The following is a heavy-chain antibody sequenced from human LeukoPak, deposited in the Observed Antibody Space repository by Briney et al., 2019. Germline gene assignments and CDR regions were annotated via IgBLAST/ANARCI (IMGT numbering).Heavy chain of an antibody. CDR2: ISGSGGST. V-gene: IGHV3-23*01. Sequence: PGGSLRLSCAASGFTFSSLAMNWVRQAPGKGLEWVSAISGSGGSTYYPDSVKGRFTISRDNSRNTLYLQMNSLRAEDTAVYHCAKKGGFTYGDPFDYWGQGTLVTVSS. J-gene: IGHJ4*02. CDR1: GFTFSSLA. D-gene: IGHD5-18*01. CDR3: AKKGGFTYGDPFDY.